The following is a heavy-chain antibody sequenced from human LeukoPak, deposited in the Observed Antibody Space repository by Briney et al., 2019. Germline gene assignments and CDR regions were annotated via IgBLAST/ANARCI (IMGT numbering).Heavy chain of an antibody. D-gene: IGHD2-21*02. Sequence: SVKVSCKASGGTFSSYAISWVRQAPGQGLEWMGRIIPIFGTANYAQKFQGRVTITADKSTSTAYMELSSLRPEDTAVYYCARDRVVTEQLDYWGQGTLVTVSS. V-gene: IGHV1-69*06. J-gene: IGHJ4*02. CDR3: ARDRVVTEQLDY. CDR1: GGTFSSYA. CDR2: IIPIFGTA.